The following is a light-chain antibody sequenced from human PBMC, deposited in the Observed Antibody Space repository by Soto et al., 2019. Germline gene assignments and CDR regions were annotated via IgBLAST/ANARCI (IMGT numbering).Light chain of an antibody. J-gene: IGLJ1*01. Sequence: QPVLTQSPSASSSLGASVKLTCTLSSGHSSYAIAWHQQQPEKGPRYLVKLNSDGSHSKGDGIPDRLSGSSSGAERYLTISSLQSEDEADYYWQTWGTGIRVFGTGTKLTVL. CDR2: LNSDGSH. CDR1: SGHSSYA. CDR3: QTWGTGIRV. V-gene: IGLV4-69*01.